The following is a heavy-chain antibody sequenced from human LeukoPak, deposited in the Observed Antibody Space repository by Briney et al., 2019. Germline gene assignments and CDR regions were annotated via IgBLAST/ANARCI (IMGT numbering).Heavy chain of an antibody. V-gene: IGHV4-38-2*02. CDR1: GHSIINSYY. J-gene: IGHJ3*02. Sequence: SETLSLTCTVSGHSIINSYYWGWIRQPPGKGLEWIGSIYYSGSTYYNPSLKSRVTISVDTSKNQFSLKLSSVTAADTAVYYCARDGGYSSGWYDDAFDIWGQGTMVTVSS. D-gene: IGHD6-19*01. CDR2: IYYSGST. CDR3: ARDGGYSSGWYDDAFDI.